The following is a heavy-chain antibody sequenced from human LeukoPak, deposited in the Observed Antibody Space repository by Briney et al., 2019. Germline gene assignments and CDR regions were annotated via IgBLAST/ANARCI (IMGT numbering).Heavy chain of an antibody. V-gene: IGHV3-7*01. CDR2: IKQDGSEK. CDR3: ARDSIAAAIDY. J-gene: IGHJ4*02. CDR1: GFTFSSYA. D-gene: IGHD6-13*01. Sequence: GGSLRLSCAASGFTFSSYAMHWVRQAPGKGLEWVANIKQDGSEKYYVDSVKGRFTISRDNAKNSLYLQMNSLRAEDTAVYYCARDSIAAAIDYWGQGTLVTVSS.